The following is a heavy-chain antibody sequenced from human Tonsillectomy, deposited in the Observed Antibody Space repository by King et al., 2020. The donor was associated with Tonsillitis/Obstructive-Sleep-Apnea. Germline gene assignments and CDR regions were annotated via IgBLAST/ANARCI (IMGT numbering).Heavy chain of an antibody. CDR1: GYSFTSYW. J-gene: IGHJ3*02. V-gene: IGHV5-51*01. CDR3: ARRLSYYDSSGSTDGFDI. Sequence: QLVQSGAEVKKPGESLKISCKDSGYSFTSYWIGWVRQMPGKGLEWMGIIYPGDSDTRYSPSFQGQVTISADKSISTAYLQWSSLKASDTAMYYCARRLSYYDSSGSTDGFDIWGQGTMVTVSS. D-gene: IGHD3-22*01. CDR2: IYPGDSDT.